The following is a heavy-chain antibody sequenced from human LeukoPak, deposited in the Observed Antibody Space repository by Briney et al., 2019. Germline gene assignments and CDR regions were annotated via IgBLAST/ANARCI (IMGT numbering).Heavy chain of an antibody. J-gene: IGHJ6*02. CDR2: TYYRSKWYN. Sequence: SQTLSLTCAISGDSVSSHSAAWSWIRQSPSRGLEWLGRTYYRSKWYNDYAVSVKSRITINPDTSKNQFSLQLNSVTPEDTAVYYCVTGTYYYYGLDVWGQGTTVTVSS. V-gene: IGHV6-1*01. CDR1: GDSVSSHSAA. CDR3: VTGTYYYYGLDV. D-gene: IGHD1-1*01.